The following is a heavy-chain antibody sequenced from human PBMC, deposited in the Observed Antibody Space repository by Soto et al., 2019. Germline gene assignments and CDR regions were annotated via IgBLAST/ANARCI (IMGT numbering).Heavy chain of an antibody. V-gene: IGHV4-34*01. Sequence: LSLTCAVYGGSFSGYYWSWIRQSPWKGLEWIGEMNHGGSTNYNPSLKSRVTISVDTSKNQFSLKLSSVTAADTAVYYCAKEKGYCINGVCYGGYFDYWGQGTLVTVSS. CDR1: GGSFSGYY. CDR3: AKEKGYCINGVCYGGYFDY. CDR2: MNHGGST. D-gene: IGHD2-8*01. J-gene: IGHJ4*02.